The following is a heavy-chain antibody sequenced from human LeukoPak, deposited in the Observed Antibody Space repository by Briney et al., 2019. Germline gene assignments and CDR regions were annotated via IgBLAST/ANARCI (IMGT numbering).Heavy chain of an antibody. CDR2: IWSDGSNK. Sequence: HPGRSLRLSCAASGFTISDYGIHWVRQTPGKGLEWVAVIWSDGSNKYYADSVKGRFTISRDNSKKTLYLQMNSLRVEDTAVYYCVRASGSFDYWGQGTLVTVSS. D-gene: IGHD3-10*01. V-gene: IGHV3-33*08. J-gene: IGHJ4*02. CDR3: VRASGSFDY. CDR1: GFTISDYG.